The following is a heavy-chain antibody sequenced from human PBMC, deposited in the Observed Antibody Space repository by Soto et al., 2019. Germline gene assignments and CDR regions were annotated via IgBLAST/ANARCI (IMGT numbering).Heavy chain of an antibody. V-gene: IGHV4-38-2*01. Sequence: SETLSLTCAVSGYSISGGYYWGWIRQPPGKGLEWIGSIYHSGSTYYNPSLKSRVTISVDTSKNQFSLKLSSVTAADTAVYYCARIYSSSWTPYFDYWGQGTLVTVSS. CDR1: GYSISGGYY. D-gene: IGHD6-13*01. J-gene: IGHJ4*02. CDR2: IYHSGST. CDR3: ARIYSSSWTPYFDY.